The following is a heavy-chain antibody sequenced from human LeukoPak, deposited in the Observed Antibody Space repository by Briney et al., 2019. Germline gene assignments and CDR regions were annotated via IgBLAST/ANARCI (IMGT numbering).Heavy chain of an antibody. Sequence: GGSLRLSCAASGFTVSSNYMSWVRQAPGKGLEWVSVIYSGGSTYYSDSVKGRFTISRDNSKSTLYLRMNSLRAEDTAVYYCARDGTTSPYYYGMDVWGQGTTVTVSS. D-gene: IGHD1-7*01. CDR1: GFTVSSNY. J-gene: IGHJ6*02. CDR2: IYSGGST. V-gene: IGHV3-53*01. CDR3: ARDGTTSPYYYGMDV.